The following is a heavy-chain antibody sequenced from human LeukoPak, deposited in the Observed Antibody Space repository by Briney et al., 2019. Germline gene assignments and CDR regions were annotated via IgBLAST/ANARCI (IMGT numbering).Heavy chain of an antibody. J-gene: IGHJ4*02. CDR2: IWYDGSNT. CDR1: GFTFHNYG. CDR3: ARDQQRFCSGGTCYLGFEY. Sequence: TGGSLRLSCAASGFTFHNYGMHWVRQAPGKGREGVALIWYDGSNTYYADSVNGRFTISRENSNNTLYLQMNRLRAEDTAVYYCARDQQRFCSGGTCYLGFEYWGQGILVTVSS. D-gene: IGHD2-15*01. V-gene: IGHV3-33*01.